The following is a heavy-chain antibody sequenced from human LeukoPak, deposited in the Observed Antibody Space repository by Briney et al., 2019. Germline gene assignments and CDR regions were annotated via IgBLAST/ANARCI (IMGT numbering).Heavy chain of an antibody. CDR3: AGRGEVGNVMGKTDY. V-gene: IGHV3-21*01. D-gene: IGHD1-1*01. Sequence: PGGSLRLSCAASGFTFSSYIMNWVRQAPGKGLEWVSSISSSSSYIYYADSVKGRFTISRDNAKNSLYLQMNSLRAEDTAVYYCAGRGEVGNVMGKTDYWGQGTLVTVSS. CDR1: GFTFSSYI. CDR2: ISSSSSYI. J-gene: IGHJ4*02.